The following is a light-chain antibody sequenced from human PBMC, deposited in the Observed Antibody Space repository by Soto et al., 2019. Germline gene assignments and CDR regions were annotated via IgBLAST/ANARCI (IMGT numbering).Light chain of an antibody. CDR3: CSYGGSRAV. V-gene: IGLV2-23*02. CDR1: SSDVGSHNL. J-gene: IGLJ7*01. Sequence: QSVLTQPASVSGSPGQSITISCTGTSSDVGSHNLVSWYQQHPGQAPKLMIYEVSKRPLGVSARFSASKSGNTASLTISGLHDEDEADYYCCSYGGSRAVFGGGTKLTVL. CDR2: EVS.